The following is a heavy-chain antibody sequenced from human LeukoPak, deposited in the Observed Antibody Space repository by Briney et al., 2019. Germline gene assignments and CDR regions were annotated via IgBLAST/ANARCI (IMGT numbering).Heavy chain of an antibody. V-gene: IGHV3-48*01. CDR2: ISSSSNTI. D-gene: IGHD6-19*01. CDR1: GFTFSNYS. CDR3: ARDFGARGWLDY. J-gene: IGHJ4*02. Sequence: GGSLRLSCAASGFTFSNYSMNWVRQAPGKGLEWVSYISSSSNTIYYADSVKGRFTISRDNAQNSLYLQMNSLRAEDTAVYYCARDFGARGWLDYWGQGTLVTVSS.